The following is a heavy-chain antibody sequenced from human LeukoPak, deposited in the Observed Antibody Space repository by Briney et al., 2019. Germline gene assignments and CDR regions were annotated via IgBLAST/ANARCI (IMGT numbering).Heavy chain of an antibody. J-gene: IGHJ4*02. CDR1: GFTFNSYA. D-gene: IGHD2-15*01. CDR2: ISYDGSIN. V-gene: IGHV3-30-3*01. CDR3: ARDRRYCSGGSCYFDYFFDH. Sequence: PGRSLRLSCAASGFTFNSYAVHWVRQAPGKGLEWVAVISYDGSINFYAASVKGRFTISRDNSKNTLYLQMNSLRAGDTALYFCARDRRYCSGGSCYFDYFFDHWGQGTLVTVSS.